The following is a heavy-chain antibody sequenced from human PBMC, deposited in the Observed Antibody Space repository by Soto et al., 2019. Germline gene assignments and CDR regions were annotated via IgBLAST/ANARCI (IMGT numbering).Heavy chain of an antibody. J-gene: IGHJ4*02. V-gene: IGHV3-33*03. CDR3: VVDTSGLLDY. D-gene: IGHD3-22*01. Sequence: PGGSLRLSCAASGFTFSSNGMHWVGQAPGKGLEWVAVIWYDGNKKYYGDSVRGRFTISRDNSKNTLYLEMNSLRAEDTAVYYCVVDTSGLLDYWGQGTQVTVSS. CDR1: GFTFSSNG. CDR2: IWYDGNKK.